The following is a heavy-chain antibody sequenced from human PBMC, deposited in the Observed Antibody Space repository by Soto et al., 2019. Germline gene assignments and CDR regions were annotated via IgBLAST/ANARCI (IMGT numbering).Heavy chain of an antibody. CDR1: GYTFTSYG. CDR3: ARANLFWSGRNWFDP. J-gene: IGHJ5*02. D-gene: IGHD3-3*01. Sequence: GASVKVSCKASGYTFTSYGISWVRQAPGQGLEWMGWISAYNGNTNYAQKLQGRVTMTTDTSTSTAYMELRSLRSDDTAVNYCARANLFWSGRNWFDPWGQGTLVNVSS. V-gene: IGHV1-18*04. CDR2: ISAYNGNT.